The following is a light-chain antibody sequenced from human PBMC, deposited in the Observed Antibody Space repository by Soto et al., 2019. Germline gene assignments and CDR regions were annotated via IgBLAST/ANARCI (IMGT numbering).Light chain of an antibody. V-gene: IGKV3-20*01. CDR3: QQYDTSPIT. CDR2: GAS. J-gene: IGKJ5*01. CDR1: QFVNSRY. Sequence: EILLTQSPGTLSLSQWEIATLLWRASQFVNSRYLAWYQQKPGQAPRLLIYGASSRATGIPDRFSGSGSGTDFTLTITPLEPEDFVVYFCQQYDTSPITFGQGTRLEIK.